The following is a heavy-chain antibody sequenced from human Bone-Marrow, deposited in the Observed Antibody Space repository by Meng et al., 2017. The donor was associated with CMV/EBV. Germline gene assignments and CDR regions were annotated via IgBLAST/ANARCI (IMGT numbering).Heavy chain of an antibody. D-gene: IGHD2/OR15-2a*01. CDR1: GGTFSSYA. CDR2: IIPIFGTA. V-gene: IGHV1-69*05. Sequence: SVKVSCKASGGTFSSYAISWVRQAPGQGLEWMGGIIPIFGTANYAQKFQGRVTITTDESTGTAYMELSSLRSEDTAVYYCARQFYRDYYYYGMDVWGQGTTVTVSS. CDR3: ARQFYRDYYYYGMDV. J-gene: IGHJ6*02.